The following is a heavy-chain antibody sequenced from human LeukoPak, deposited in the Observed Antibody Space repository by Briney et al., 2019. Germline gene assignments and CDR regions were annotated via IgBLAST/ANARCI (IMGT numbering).Heavy chain of an antibody. D-gene: IGHD3-22*01. CDR1: GYTFTDYG. V-gene: IGHV1-18*01. J-gene: IGHJ3*02. CDR2: ISAYNGNT. CDR3: ARDGHRRYYYDSREHAFDI. Sequence: ASAKVSCKASGYTFTDYGISWVRQAPGQGLEWMGWISAYNGNTNYAQKLQGRLTMTTDTSTSTAYMELRNLRSDDTAVYYCARDGHRRYYYDSREHAFDIWAQGTMVTVSS.